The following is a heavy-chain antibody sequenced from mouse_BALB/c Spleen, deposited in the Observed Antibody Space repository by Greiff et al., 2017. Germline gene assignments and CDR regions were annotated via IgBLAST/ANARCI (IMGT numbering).Heavy chain of an antibody. D-gene: IGHD1-1*01. J-gene: IGHJ3*01. Sequence: DVMLVESGGGLVKPGGSLKLSCAASGFTFSSYAMSWVRQTPEKRLEWVASISSGGSTYYPDSVKGRFTISRDNARNILYLQMSSLRSEDTAMYYCARGPLYYGSSYGFAYWGQGTLVTVSA. CDR2: ISSGGST. CDR1: GFTFSSYA. CDR3: ARGPLYYGSSYGFAY. V-gene: IGHV5-6-5*01.